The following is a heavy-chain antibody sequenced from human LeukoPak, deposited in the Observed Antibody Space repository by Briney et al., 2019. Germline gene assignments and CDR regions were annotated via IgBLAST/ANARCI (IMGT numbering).Heavy chain of an antibody. CDR3: VKDYCHGGFCPFPFFDS. V-gene: IGHV3-23*01. CDR1: GFTVSSHA. D-gene: IGHD2-15*01. CDR2: IGGAGDT. J-gene: IGHJ5*01. Sequence: GGSLRLSCAVSGFTVSSHAMSWVRQASGKGLEWVSLIGGAGDTFYADSVKGRFVLSRDNSRNTVYLQMNSLRAEDTATYYCVKDYCHGGFCPFPFFDSGGQGTLVTVSS.